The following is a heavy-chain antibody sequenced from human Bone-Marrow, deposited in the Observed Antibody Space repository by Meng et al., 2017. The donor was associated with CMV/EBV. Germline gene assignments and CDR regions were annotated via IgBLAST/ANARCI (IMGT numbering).Heavy chain of an antibody. CDR2: ISAYNGNT. J-gene: IGHJ3*02. Sequence: ASVKVSCKASGYTFTSYGISWVRQAPGQGLEWMGWISAYNGNTNYAQKLQGRVTMTTDTSTSTAYMELRSLRSDDTAVYYCARGRYNWNYGGGAFDIWGQGTTVTVSS. V-gene: IGHV1-18*01. CDR3: ARGRYNWNYGGGAFDI. D-gene: IGHD1-7*01. CDR1: GYTFTSYG.